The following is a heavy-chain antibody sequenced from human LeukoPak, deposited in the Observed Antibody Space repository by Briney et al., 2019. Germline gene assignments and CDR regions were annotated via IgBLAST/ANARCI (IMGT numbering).Heavy chain of an antibody. CDR1: GFTVSSNF. D-gene: IGHD2-2*01. J-gene: IGHJ4*02. V-gene: IGHV3-53*05. CDR2: IYRDGNT. CDR3: ARIGYSSSCFDY. Sequence: GGSLRLSCAASGFTVSSNFMSWVRQAPGKGLEWVSVIYRDGNTYYADSVKGRFTISRDNSKNTLYLQMNSLRAEDTAVYYCARIGYSSSCFDYWGQGTPVTVSS.